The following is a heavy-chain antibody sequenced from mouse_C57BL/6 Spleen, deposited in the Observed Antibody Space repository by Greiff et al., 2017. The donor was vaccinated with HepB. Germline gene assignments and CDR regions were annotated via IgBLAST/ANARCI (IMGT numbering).Heavy chain of an antibody. CDR1: GYTFTDYY. CDR2: INPNNGGT. J-gene: IGHJ3*01. CDR3: AKRGYCSNYYAY. D-gene: IGHD2-5*01. V-gene: IGHV1-26*01. Sequence: EVQLQQSGPELVKPGASVKISCKASGYTFTDYYMNWVKQSPGKSLEWIGDINPNNGGTSYNQKFKGKATLTVDKSSSTAYMELRSLTSEDSAVYYCAKRGYCSNYYAYWGQGTLVTVSA.